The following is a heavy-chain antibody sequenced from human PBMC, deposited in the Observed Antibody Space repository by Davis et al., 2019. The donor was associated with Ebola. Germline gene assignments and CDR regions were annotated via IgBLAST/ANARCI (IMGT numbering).Heavy chain of an antibody. CDR3: ASILRLGELSLYEGAFDI. D-gene: IGHD3-16*02. V-gene: IGHV5-51*01. J-gene: IGHJ3*02. CDR2: IYPGDSDT. CDR1: GYSFTSYW. Sequence: GESLKISCKGSGYSFTSYWIGWVRQMPGKGLEWMGIIYPGDSDTRYSPSFQGQVTISADKSISTAYLQWSSLKASDTAMYYCASILRLGELSLYEGAFDIWGQGTMVTVSS.